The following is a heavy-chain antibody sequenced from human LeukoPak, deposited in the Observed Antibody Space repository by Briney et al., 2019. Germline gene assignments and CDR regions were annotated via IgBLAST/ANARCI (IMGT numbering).Heavy chain of an antibody. J-gene: IGHJ4*02. V-gene: IGHV4-59*01. D-gene: IGHD3-22*01. CDR3: ARGVGSGYTDY. CDR2: IYYSGTT. Sequence: PSETLSLTCTVSGGSISTYYWTWIRQPPGKGLEWIGCIYYSGTTNYNPSLMSRVTISVDTSKNQFSLRLSSVTAADTAVYYCARGVGSGYTDYWGQGALVTVSS. CDR1: GGSISTYY.